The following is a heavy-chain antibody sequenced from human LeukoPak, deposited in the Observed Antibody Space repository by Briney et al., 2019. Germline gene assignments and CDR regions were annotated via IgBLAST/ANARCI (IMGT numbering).Heavy chain of an antibody. V-gene: IGHV3-7*01. CDR3: ARDFFAFGGVIALLDY. Sequence: GGSLRLSCAASGFTFRNYAMNWVRQAPGKGLEWVANIKLDGSEKYYVDSVKGRFTISRDNAKKSLYLQMNSLRDEDTAVYYCARDFFAFGGVIALLDYWGQGTLVTVSS. D-gene: IGHD3-16*02. CDR2: IKLDGSEK. J-gene: IGHJ4*02. CDR1: GFTFRNYA.